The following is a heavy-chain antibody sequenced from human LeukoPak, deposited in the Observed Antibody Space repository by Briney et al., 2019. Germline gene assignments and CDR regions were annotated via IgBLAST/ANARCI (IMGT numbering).Heavy chain of an antibody. CDR3: ARGSDTAAGLY. J-gene: IGHJ4*02. V-gene: IGHV4-34*01. CDR1: GGSFSGYY. D-gene: IGHD6-13*01. CDR2: INHSGST. Sequence: SETLSLTCAVYGGSFSGYYWSWIRQPPGKGLEGIGEINHSGSTNYNPSLKSRVSISVDSSKHQFSLKVSSVTAADTAVYYCARGSDTAAGLYWGQGTLVTVSS.